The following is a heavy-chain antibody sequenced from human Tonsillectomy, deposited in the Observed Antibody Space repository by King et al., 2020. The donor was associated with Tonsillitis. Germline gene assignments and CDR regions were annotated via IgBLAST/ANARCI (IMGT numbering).Heavy chain of an antibody. Sequence: QLVQSGAEVKKPGASVTVSCEASGLTSTSYGINWVRQAPGQGLEWMGQISIYNGNNFDGNTNYAQKFQSRVTMTTDTATSTAYLDQRSLTSDDTAVYYCAITTQNVPESWGQGTLITVSS. D-gene: IGHD1-1*01. CDR2: ISIYNGNNFDGNT. V-gene: IGHV1-18*04. J-gene: IGHJ5*02. CDR3: AITTQNVPES. CDR1: GLTSTSYG.